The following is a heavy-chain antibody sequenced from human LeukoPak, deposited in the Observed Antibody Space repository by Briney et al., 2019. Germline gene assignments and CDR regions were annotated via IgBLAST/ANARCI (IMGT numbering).Heavy chain of an antibody. CDR1: GGSISSGGYY. V-gene: IGHV4-31*03. Sequence: TLSLTCTVSGGSISSGGYYWSWIRQHPGKGLEWIGYIYYSGSTYYNPSLKSRVTISVDTSKNQFSLKLSSVTAADTAVYYCARAVVLAAAGRRDNWFDPWGQGTLVTVSS. D-gene: IGHD6-13*01. CDR2: IYYSGST. CDR3: ARAVVLAAAGRRDNWFDP. J-gene: IGHJ5*02.